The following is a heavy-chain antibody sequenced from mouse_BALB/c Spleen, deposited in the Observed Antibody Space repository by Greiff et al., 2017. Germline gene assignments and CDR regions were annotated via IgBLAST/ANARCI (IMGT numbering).Heavy chain of an antibody. D-gene: IGHD3-2*01. CDR2: ISSGSSTI. CDR3: TREGDSSGYLDY. Sequence: EVKLVESGGGLVQPGGSRKLSCAASGFTFSSFGMHWVRQAPEKGLEWVAYISSGSSTIYYADTVKGRFTISRDNPKNTLFLQMSSLKSEDTAMYYCTREGDSSGYLDYWGQGTTLTVSS. CDR1: GFTFSSFG. V-gene: IGHV5-17*02. J-gene: IGHJ2*01.